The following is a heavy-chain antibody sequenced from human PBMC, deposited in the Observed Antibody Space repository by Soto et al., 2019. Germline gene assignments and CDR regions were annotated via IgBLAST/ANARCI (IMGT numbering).Heavy chain of an antibody. D-gene: IGHD2-8*02. CDR3: ARPRIDTGAFYSDLDF. CDR1: GFTFRDYY. CDR2: ISGSTSHI. J-gene: IGHJ4*02. Sequence: QVQLVESGGGLVKPGGSLRLSCAASGFTFRDYYMKWIRQASGKGLEWVSYISGSTSHINYADYVKGRFTISRDNAKNSLFLQMNDLRAEDTAVYYCARPRIDTGAFYSDLDFCGQGTLVTVS. V-gene: IGHV3-11*05.